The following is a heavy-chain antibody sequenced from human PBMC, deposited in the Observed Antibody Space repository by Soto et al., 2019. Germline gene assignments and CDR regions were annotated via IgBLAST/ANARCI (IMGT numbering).Heavy chain of an antibody. V-gene: IGHV3-7*01. D-gene: IGHD3-16*01. J-gene: IGHJ4*02. Sequence: EVQLVESGGGLVQPGGSLRLSCAASGFTFSNYWMTWVRQAPGKGLEWVANITQDGGEKYYLDSVKGRFTISRDNAKNSLYLQMHGLRTEHTAVYYCARETGCIPILRYCTSPTCPEDYWGQGALVTVSS. CDR1: GFTFSNYW. CDR3: ARETGCIPILRYCTSPTCPEDY. CDR2: ITQDGGEK.